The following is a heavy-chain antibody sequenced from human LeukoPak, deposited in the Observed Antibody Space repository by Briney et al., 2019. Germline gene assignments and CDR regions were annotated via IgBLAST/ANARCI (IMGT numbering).Heavy chain of an antibody. CDR1: GFTFSSYS. Sequence: GGSLRLSCAASGFTFSSYSMNWVRQAPGKGLEWVSSISSSSSYIYYADSVKGRFTISRDNAKNSLYLQMNSLRAEDTAVYYCARGLSDVAMGAFDIWGQGTMVTVSS. CDR3: ARGLSDVAMGAFDI. V-gene: IGHV3-21*01. CDR2: ISSSSSYI. J-gene: IGHJ3*02. D-gene: IGHD5-12*01.